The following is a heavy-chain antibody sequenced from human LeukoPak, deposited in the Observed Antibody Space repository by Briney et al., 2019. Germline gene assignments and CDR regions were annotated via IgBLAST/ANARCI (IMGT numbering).Heavy chain of an antibody. CDR1: GGSISSSTDY. CDR2: IYYSGSS. D-gene: IGHD3-10*01. Sequence: PSETLSLTCTVSGGSISSSTDYWGWIRQPPGKGLEWIGSIYYSGSSYYNPSLQSRVTISVDTSKKQISLKLSSVTAADTAVYYCARHERQTKGYYGSGCWFDPWGQGTLVTVSS. J-gene: IGHJ5*02. V-gene: IGHV4-39*01. CDR3: ARHERQTKGYYGSGCWFDP.